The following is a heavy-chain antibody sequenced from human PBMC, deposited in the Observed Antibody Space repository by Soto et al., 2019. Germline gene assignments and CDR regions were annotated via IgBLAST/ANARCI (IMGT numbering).Heavy chain of an antibody. CDR2: IYHSGKT. J-gene: IGHJ4*02. Sequence: PSETLSLTCAVSGGSISSSNWWNWVRQPPGKGLEWIGEIYHSGKTNYNPSLKSRVTISVEKSKNQFSLKRSSVTAADTAVYYCARDNAWYYFGSGRTTLFHYWGKGTLVTVSS. D-gene: IGHD3-10*01. CDR3: ARDNAWYYFGSGRTTLFHY. V-gene: IGHV4-4*02. CDR1: GGSISSSNW.